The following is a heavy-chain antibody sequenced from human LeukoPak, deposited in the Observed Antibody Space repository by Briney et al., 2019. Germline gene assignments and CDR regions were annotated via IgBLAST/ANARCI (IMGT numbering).Heavy chain of an antibody. Sequence: GGSLRLSCAATGFTFSSYWMSWVRQAPGKGLEWVANIKQDGSEKYYVDSVKGRFTISRDNAKNSLYLQMNSLRAEDTAVYYCARAQWLDSFDYWGQGTLVTVSS. CDR2: IKQDGSEK. D-gene: IGHD6-19*01. CDR1: GFTFSSYW. J-gene: IGHJ4*02. V-gene: IGHV3-7*01. CDR3: ARAQWLDSFDY.